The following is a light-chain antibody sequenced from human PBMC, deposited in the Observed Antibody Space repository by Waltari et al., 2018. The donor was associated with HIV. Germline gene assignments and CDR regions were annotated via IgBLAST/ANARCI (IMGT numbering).Light chain of an antibody. J-gene: IGLJ3*02. CDR1: DSNIWRTY. V-gene: IGLV1-51*01. CDR2: DKT. CDR3: GTWGSKLGGWV. Sequence: QSVLTQPPSVSAAPGQKVTISCPGSDSNIWRTYVSWYPQLPGATPKLLMYDKTRRAPAVRDPVSGPKSGEATTPDITGRQAGDEADYDRGTWGSKLGGWVFGGGAKLAVL.